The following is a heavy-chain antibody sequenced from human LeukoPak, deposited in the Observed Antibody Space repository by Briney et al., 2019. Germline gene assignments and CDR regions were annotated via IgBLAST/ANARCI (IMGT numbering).Heavy chain of an antibody. CDR3: ARDAPDGGVSKFDY. D-gene: IGHD3-3*01. J-gene: IGHJ4*02. CDR2: INTNTGNP. Sequence: ASVKVSCKASGYTFPSYAMNWVRQAPGQGLEWIGWINTNTGNPTYAQGFTGRFVFSLDTSVSTAYLQISSLKAEDTAVYYCARDAPDGGVSKFDYWGQGTLVTVSS. CDR1: GYTFPSYA. V-gene: IGHV7-4-1*02.